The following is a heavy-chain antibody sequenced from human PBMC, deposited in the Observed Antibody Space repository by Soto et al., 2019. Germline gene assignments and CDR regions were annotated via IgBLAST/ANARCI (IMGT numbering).Heavy chain of an antibody. V-gene: IGHV4-30-2*01. Sequence: PSETLSLTCAVSGGSISSGGYSWSWIRQPPGKGLEWIGYIYHSGSTYYNPSLKSRVTISVDRSKNQFSLKLSSVTAADTAVYYCAREKRTRAGMDVWGQGTTVTVSS. CDR1: GGSISSGGYS. CDR2: IYHSGST. CDR3: AREKRTRAGMDV. J-gene: IGHJ6*02.